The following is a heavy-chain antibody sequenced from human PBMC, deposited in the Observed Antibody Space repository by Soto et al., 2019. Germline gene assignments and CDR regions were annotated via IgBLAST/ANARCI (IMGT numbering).Heavy chain of an antibody. Sequence: AYVKFSCKASGYSFTDYHIHWVRQAPGQWLEWLGRINPKSGGTSTAQKFQGWVTMTTDTSISTASMELTRLTSDDTAIYYCARGDSTDCSNGVCSFFYNHDMDVWGQGTTVTVSS. D-gene: IGHD2-8*01. J-gene: IGHJ6*02. CDR1: GYSFTDYH. CDR3: ARGDSTDCSNGVCSFFYNHDMDV. V-gene: IGHV1-2*04. CDR2: INPKSGGT.